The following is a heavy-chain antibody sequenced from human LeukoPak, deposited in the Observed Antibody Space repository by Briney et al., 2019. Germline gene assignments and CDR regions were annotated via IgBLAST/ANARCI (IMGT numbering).Heavy chain of an antibody. D-gene: IGHD4-17*01. Sequence: ASVKVSCKASGYTFTGYYTHWVRQAPGQGLEWMGWINPNSGDTNYAQKFQDRVTLSRDTSISTAYMELTDLRSDDTAVYYCARPNGDYHNWFDPWGQGTLVTVSS. V-gene: IGHV1-2*02. J-gene: IGHJ5*02. CDR1: GYTFTGYY. CDR2: INPNSGDT. CDR3: ARPNGDYHNWFDP.